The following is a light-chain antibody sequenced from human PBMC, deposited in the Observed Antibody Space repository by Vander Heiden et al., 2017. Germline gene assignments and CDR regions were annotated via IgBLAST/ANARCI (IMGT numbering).Light chain of an antibody. CDR3: QQLNSSPHT. CDR2: AAS. CDR1: QGISSY. Sequence: DIQLTQSPSFLSASVGDRVTITCRASQGISSYLAWYQQKPGKAPKLLIYAASTLQSGVPSRFSGSGSGTEFTLTISSLQPEDFATYYCQQLNSSPHTFGQGTKLXIK. J-gene: IGKJ2*01. V-gene: IGKV1-9*01.